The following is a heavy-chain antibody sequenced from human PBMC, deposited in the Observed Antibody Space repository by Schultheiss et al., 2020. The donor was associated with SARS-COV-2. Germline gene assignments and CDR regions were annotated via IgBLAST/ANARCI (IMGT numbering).Heavy chain of an antibody. Sequence: GGSLRLSCAVSGFPFSSYAMHWVRQAPGKGLEWVAVISYDGSNKYYADSVKGRFTISRDNSKNTLYLQMNSLRAEDTAVYYCAILGEHSSSWAPSFWGQGTLVTVSS. CDR2: ISYDGSNK. CDR1: GFPFSSYA. V-gene: IGHV3-30-3*01. J-gene: IGHJ4*02. D-gene: IGHD6-13*01. CDR3: AILGEHSSSWAPSF.